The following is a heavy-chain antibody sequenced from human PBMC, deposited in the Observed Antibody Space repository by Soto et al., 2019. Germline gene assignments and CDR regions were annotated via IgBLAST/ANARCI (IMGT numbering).Heavy chain of an antibody. J-gene: IGHJ6*02. Sequence: AAVKVSCKASGYTFTGYYMHWVRQAPGQGLEWMGWINPNSGGTNYAQKFQGRVTMTRDTSISTAYMELSRLRSDDTAVYYCARVGVAASPSMDVWGQGTTVTVSS. CDR2: INPNSGGT. V-gene: IGHV1-2*02. CDR3: ARVGVAASPSMDV. D-gene: IGHD6-25*01. CDR1: GYTFTGYY.